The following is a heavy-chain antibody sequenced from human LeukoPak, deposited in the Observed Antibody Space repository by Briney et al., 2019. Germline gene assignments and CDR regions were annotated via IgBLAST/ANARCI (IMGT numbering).Heavy chain of an antibody. J-gene: IGHJ4*02. Sequence: SETLSLTCDVYGGSFSGYYWSWIRQPPGKGLEWIGEINHSGSTNYNPSLKSRVTISVDTSKNQFSLKLSSVTAADTAVYYCARGHQLYYDILTGYANGGYYFDYWGQGTLVTVSS. D-gene: IGHD3-9*01. CDR1: GGSFSGYY. CDR2: INHSGST. V-gene: IGHV4-34*01. CDR3: ARGHQLYYDILTGYANGGYYFDY.